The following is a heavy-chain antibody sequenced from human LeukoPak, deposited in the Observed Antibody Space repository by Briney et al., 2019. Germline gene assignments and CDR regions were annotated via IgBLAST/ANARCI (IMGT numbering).Heavy chain of an antibody. D-gene: IGHD2-15*01. CDR3: ARDDCSGGSCYSH. CDR2: IYTSGST. V-gene: IGHV4-61*02. J-gene: IGHJ4*02. CDR1: GGSISSGSYY. Sequence: SETLSLTCTVSGGSISSGSYYWSWIRQPAGKGLEWIGRIYTSGSTNYNPSLKSRVTISVDTSKNQFSLKPDSVAPAGTAVYYCARDDCSGGSCYSHWGQGTLVTVSS.